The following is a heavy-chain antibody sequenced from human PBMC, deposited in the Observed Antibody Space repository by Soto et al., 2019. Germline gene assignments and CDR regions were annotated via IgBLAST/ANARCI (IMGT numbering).Heavy chain of an antibody. V-gene: IGHV3-23*01. CDR3: AKENGYSSSWFEFDY. D-gene: IGHD6-13*01. Sequence: EVQLLESGGGLVQPGGSLRLSCAASGFTFSSYAMSWVRQAPGKGLEWVSAISGSGGSTYYADSVKGRFTIPRDNSKNTRYLQMNSLRAEDTAVYYCAKENGYSSSWFEFDYWGQGTLVTVSS. CDR2: ISGSGGST. J-gene: IGHJ4*02. CDR1: GFTFSSYA.